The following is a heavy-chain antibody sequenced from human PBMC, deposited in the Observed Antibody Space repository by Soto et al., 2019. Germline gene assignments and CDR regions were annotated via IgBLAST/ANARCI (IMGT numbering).Heavy chain of an antibody. CDR3: ARAITMVRGVNYGMDV. CDR2: INPNSGGT. CDR1: GYTFTGYY. Sequence: GASVKVSCKASGYTFTGYYMPWVRQAPGQGLEWMGWINPNSGGTNYAQKFQGWVTMTRDTSISTAYMELSRLRSDDTAVYYCARAITMVRGVNYGMDVWGQGTTVTVSS. V-gene: IGHV1-2*04. D-gene: IGHD3-10*01. J-gene: IGHJ6*02.